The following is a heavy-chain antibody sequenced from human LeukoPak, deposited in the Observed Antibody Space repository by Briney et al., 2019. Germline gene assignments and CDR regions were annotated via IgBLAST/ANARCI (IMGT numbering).Heavy chain of an antibody. CDR2: FDPEDGET. D-gene: IGHD6-13*01. V-gene: IGHV1-24*01. Sequence: VASVTVSCKVSRYTLTELSMHWVRQAPGKGLEWMGGFDPEDGETIYAQKFQGRVTMTEDTSTDTAYMELSSLRSEDTAVYYCATAERIAAAGKKFDYWGQGTLVTVSS. J-gene: IGHJ4*02. CDR1: RYTLTELS. CDR3: ATAERIAAAGKKFDY.